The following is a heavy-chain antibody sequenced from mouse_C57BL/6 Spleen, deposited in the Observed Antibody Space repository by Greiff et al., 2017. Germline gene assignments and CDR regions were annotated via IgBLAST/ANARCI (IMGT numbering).Heavy chain of an antibody. CDR3: ARGGRFDY. Sequence: DVQLVESGGGLVKPGGSLKLSCAASGFTFSSYAMSWVRQTPEKRLEWVATISDGGSYTYYPDNVKGRFTISRDNAKNNLYLQMSHLKSEDTAMYYCARGGRFDYWGQGTTLTVSS. CDR2: ISDGGSYT. V-gene: IGHV5-4*01. CDR1: GFTFSSYA. J-gene: IGHJ2*01.